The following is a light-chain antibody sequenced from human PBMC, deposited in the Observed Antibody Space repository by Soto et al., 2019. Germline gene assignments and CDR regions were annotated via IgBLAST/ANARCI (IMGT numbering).Light chain of an antibody. Sequence: EIVLTQSPATLSLSPGERATLSCRASQSVSSYLAWYQQKPGQAPRLLIYDASNRATGIPARFSGSGSETDFTLTNSSLEPEDFAVYYCQQRSNWPLTFGGGTKVEIK. V-gene: IGKV3-11*01. CDR3: QQRSNWPLT. CDR2: DAS. CDR1: QSVSSY. J-gene: IGKJ4*01.